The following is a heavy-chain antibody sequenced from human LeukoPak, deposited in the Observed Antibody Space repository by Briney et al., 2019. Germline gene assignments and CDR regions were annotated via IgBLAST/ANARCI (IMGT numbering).Heavy chain of an antibody. CDR3: ARDQTTVTSWHAFDL. Sequence: PGGSLRLSCAASGLTVSDNYVGWVRQAPGKGLEWVSIIYSGGATQYIDSVKGRFTISRDTSKNTLYLQMNSLRPDDPAVYYCARDQTTVTSWHAFDLWGLGTMVTVSS. J-gene: IGHJ3*01. V-gene: IGHV3-66*02. D-gene: IGHD4-17*01. CDR1: GLTVSDNY. CDR2: IYSGGAT.